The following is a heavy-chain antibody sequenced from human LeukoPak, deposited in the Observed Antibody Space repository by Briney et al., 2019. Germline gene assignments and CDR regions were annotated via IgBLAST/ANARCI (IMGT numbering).Heavy chain of an antibody. CDR3: ASRGIAVAGPFDY. Sequence: GGSLRLSCAASGFTFSSYAMHWVRQAPGKGLEWVAVISYDGSNKYYADSVKGRFTISRDNSKSTLYLQMNSLRAEDTAVYYCASRGIAVAGPFDYWGQGTLVTVSS. D-gene: IGHD6-19*01. CDR2: ISYDGSNK. V-gene: IGHV3-30-3*01. CDR1: GFTFSSYA. J-gene: IGHJ4*02.